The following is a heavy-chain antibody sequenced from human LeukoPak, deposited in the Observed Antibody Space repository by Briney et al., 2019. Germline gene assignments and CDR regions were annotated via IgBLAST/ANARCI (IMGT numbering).Heavy chain of an antibody. V-gene: IGHV3-66*01. CDR2: PYSDGAT. CDR1: GFTVSSYY. CDR3: ARVAYYRVTADQITDAFDV. Sequence: PGGSLRLSCAASGFTVSSYYMNWVRQAPGKGLQWVSIPYSDGATYYADSVKGRFTISRDNSRSTLYLQMNSLRAEDTAVYFCARVAYYRVTADQITDAFDVWGHGTVVTVSS. J-gene: IGHJ3*01. D-gene: IGHD2-21*02.